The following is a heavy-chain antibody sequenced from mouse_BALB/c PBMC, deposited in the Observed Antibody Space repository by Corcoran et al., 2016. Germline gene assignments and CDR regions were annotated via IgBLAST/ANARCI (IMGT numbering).Heavy chain of an antibody. Sequence: EVQLQQSGAELVKPGASVKLSCTASGFNIKDTYMHWVKQRPEQGLEWIGRIDPANGNTKYDPKFQSKATITADTSSNTAYLQLSSLTSEDTAVYYCARDYRDDEDYWGQGTTLTVSS. J-gene: IGHJ2*01. CDR2: IDPANGNT. CDR1: GFNIKDTY. CDR3: ARDYRDDEDY. V-gene: IGHV14-3*02. D-gene: IGHD2-14*01.